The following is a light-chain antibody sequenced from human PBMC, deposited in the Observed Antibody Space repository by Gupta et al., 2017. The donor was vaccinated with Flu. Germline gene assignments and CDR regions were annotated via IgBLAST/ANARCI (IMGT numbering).Light chain of an antibody. V-gene: IGLV2-11*01. CDR1: SSDVGGYNY. J-gene: IGLJ3*02. Sequence: SVTISCTGTSSDVGGYNYVSWYQQHPGKAPKLMIYDVSKRPSGVPDRFSGSKSGNTASLTISGLQAEDEADYYCCSDAGSYTWVFGGGTKLTVL. CDR3: CSDAGSYTWV. CDR2: DVS.